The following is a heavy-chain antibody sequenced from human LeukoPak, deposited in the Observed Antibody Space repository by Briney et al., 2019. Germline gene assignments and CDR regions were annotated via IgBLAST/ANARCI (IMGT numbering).Heavy chain of an antibody. CDR2: TYYRSKRYN. Sequence: SQTLSLTFAISGDSVSINSAAWNWIRQSPSKGLEWLGSTYYRSKRYNDYAVCVKSRITTNTDTTKSQFSLQLNSVTPEDTAVYYCERGTATISNFDLWGRGTLVTVSS. CDR1: GDSVSINSAA. D-gene: IGHD5-12*01. CDR3: ERGTATISNFDL. J-gene: IGHJ2*01. V-gene: IGHV6-1*01.